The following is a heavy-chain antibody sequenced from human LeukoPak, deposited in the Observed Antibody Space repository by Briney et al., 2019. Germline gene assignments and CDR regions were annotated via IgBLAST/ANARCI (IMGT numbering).Heavy chain of an antibody. CDR1: GGSISSYS. Sequence: SETLSLTCTVSGGSISSYSWNWIRQSPGRGLEWIGYVYYSGSTNYNPSLKSRVTISVDTSKNQFSLKLSSVTAADTAVYYCARDHLSGIAVAGDYWGQGTLVTVSP. J-gene: IGHJ4*02. CDR2: VYYSGST. D-gene: IGHD6-19*01. CDR3: ARDHLSGIAVAGDY. V-gene: IGHV4-59*01.